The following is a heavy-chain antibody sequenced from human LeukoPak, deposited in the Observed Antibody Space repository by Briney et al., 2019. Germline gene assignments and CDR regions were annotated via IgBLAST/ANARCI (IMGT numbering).Heavy chain of an antibody. CDR3: ARDRAAAGPEGYLDF. CDR2: INWNGGST. Sequence: GVSLRLSCAASGFTFDDYGMSWVRQAPGKGLEWVSGINWNGGSTGYADSVKGRFTISRDKAKNSLYLHMNSLRAEDTALYYCARDRAAAGPEGYLDFWGQGTLVTVSS. D-gene: IGHD6-13*01. CDR1: GFTFDDYG. V-gene: IGHV3-20*04. J-gene: IGHJ4*02.